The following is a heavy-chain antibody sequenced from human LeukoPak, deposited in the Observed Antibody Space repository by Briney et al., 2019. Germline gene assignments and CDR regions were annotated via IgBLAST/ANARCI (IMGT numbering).Heavy chain of an antibody. V-gene: IGHV3-30-3*01. CDR2: ISYDGSNK. CDR1: GFTFSSYA. CDR3: ARADSGSYGTTYFDY. D-gene: IGHD1-26*01. Sequence: GGSLRLSCAASGFTFSSYAMSWVRQAPGKGLEWVAVISYDGSNKYYADSVKGRFTISRDNSKNTLYLQMNSLRAEDTAVYYCARADSGSYGTTYFDYWGQGTLVTVSS. J-gene: IGHJ4*02.